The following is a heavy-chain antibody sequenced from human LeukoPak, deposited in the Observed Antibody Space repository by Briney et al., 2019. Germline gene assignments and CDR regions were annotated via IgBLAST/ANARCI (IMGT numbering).Heavy chain of an antibody. CDR3: ARDKGLYQLLFGIDY. CDR2: ISSSSSYI. CDR1: GFTFSSYS. V-gene: IGHV3-21*01. D-gene: IGHD2-2*01. J-gene: IGHJ4*02. Sequence: PGGSLRLSCAASGFTFSSYSMNWVRQAPGKGLEWVSSISSSSSYIYYADSVKGRFTISRDNAKNPLYLQMNSLRAEDTAVYYCARDKGLYQLLFGIDYWGQGTLVTVSS.